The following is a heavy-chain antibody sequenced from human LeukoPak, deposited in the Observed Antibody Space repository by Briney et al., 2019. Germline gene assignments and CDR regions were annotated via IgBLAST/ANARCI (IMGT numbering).Heavy chain of an antibody. D-gene: IGHD1-26*01. CDR3: AKNRPPPLVGATTPPDY. Sequence: TGESLRLSCAASGFTFSSYAMSWVRQAPGKGLEWVSAISGSGGSTYYADSVKGRFTISRDNSKNTLYLQMNSLRAEDTAVYYCAKNRPPPLVGATTPPDYWGQGTLVTVSS. CDR2: ISGSGGST. J-gene: IGHJ4*02. CDR1: GFTFSSYA. V-gene: IGHV3-23*01.